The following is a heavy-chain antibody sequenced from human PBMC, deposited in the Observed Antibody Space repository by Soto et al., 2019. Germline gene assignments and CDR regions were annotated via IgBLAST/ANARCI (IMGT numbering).Heavy chain of an antibody. CDR1: GGAINSTVYY. CDR3: ARHGAYSTSVYYYYGMDV. Sequence: SETLSRTCXVSGGAINSTVYYWGWIRQPPGKGLEWIGSSNYGGPTYYSPSLQSRVTKSLDTAKNHFSLNLRSVTAADTAVYYCARHGAYSTSVYYYYGMDVWGQGTTVTVS. D-gene: IGHD6-13*01. J-gene: IGHJ6*02. V-gene: IGHV4-39*01. CDR2: SNYGGPT.